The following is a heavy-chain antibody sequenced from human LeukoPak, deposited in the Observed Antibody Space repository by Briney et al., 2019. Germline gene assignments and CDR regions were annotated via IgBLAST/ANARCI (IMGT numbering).Heavy chain of an antibody. D-gene: IGHD3-16*02. V-gene: IGHV4-31*03. CDR1: GGCISSGGYY. CDR2: IYYSGST. CDR3: ARDSRSEWSPSLAELSLFDY. J-gene: IGHJ4*02. Sequence: SQTLSLTCTVSGGCISSGGYYWSWIRQHPGKGLEWMGYIYYSGSTYYNPSLKSRVTISVDPSKNQFSLKLSSVTAADTAVYYCARDSRSEWSPSLAELSLFDYWGQGTLVTVSS.